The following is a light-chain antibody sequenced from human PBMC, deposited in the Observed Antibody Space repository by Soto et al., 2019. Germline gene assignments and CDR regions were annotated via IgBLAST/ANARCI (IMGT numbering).Light chain of an antibody. Sequence: QSVLTQPPSASGTPGQRVTISCSGSGSSIGTNTVNWYRQLPGTAPKLLIYGDNQRPSGVPDRFSGSKSGTSASLAISGLQSEDEADYYCAAWDGSLNNVLFGGGTKVPS. CDR2: GDN. V-gene: IGLV1-44*01. J-gene: IGLJ2*01. CDR1: GSSIGTNT. CDR3: AAWDGSLNNVL.